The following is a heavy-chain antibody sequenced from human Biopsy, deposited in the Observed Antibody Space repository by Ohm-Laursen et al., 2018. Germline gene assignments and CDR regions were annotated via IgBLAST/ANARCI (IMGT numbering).Heavy chain of an antibody. D-gene: IGHD3-10*01. J-gene: IGHJ4*02. Sequence: SLRLSCSASGLSICTNYMTWVRQAPGKGLDWVSIIFAGGGRTYYADSVKGRFTISRDISENTVSLQMNSLRAEDTAVYYCARTIMVGGVILNYFDYWGQGTLVTVSS. CDR1: GLSICTNY. CDR3: ARTIMVGGVILNYFDY. V-gene: IGHV3-53*01. CDR2: IFAGGGRT.